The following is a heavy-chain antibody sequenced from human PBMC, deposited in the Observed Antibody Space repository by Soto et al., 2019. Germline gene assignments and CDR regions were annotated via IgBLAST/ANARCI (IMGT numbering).Heavy chain of an antibody. CDR3: AREPHYYDSSGNRDY. CDR1: GGSISSGDYY. V-gene: IGHV4-30-4*01. Sequence: SETLSLTCTVSGGSISSGDYYWSLIRQPPGKGLEWIGYIYYSGSTYYNPSIKSRVTISVDTSKNQFSLKLSSVTAADTAVYYCAREPHYYDSSGNRDYWGQGTLVTVSS. J-gene: IGHJ4*02. CDR2: IYYSGST. D-gene: IGHD3-22*01.